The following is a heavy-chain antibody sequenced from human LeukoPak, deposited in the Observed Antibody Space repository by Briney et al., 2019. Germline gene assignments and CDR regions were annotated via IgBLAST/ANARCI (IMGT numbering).Heavy chain of an antibody. J-gene: IGHJ4*02. Sequence: SVKVSCKASGGTFSSHAISWVRQAPGQGLEWMGRIVPILGIANYARQLQGRVTITADKSTTTAYMEVSSLRSGDTAVYYCARVKAARWEILDSWGQGTLVTVSS. CDR3: ARVKAARWEILDS. CDR2: IVPILGIA. CDR1: GGTFSSHA. V-gene: IGHV1-69*04. D-gene: IGHD6-6*01.